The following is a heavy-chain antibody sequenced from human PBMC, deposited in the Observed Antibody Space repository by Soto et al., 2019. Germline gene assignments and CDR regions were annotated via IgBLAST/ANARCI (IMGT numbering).Heavy chain of an antibody. Sequence: QVQVVQSGAEVKKPGASVKVSCKASGYTFTSYAMHWVRQAPGQRLEWMGWINPGNGNTKNSQKFQGRVTITRDTVASTAYMELSSLRSEDTAVYYCARGARSVTTFYFDLWGRGTLVTVSS. CDR3: ARGARSVTTFYFDL. D-gene: IGHD4-17*01. V-gene: IGHV1-3*01. CDR2: INPGNGNT. CDR1: GYTFTSYA. J-gene: IGHJ2*01.